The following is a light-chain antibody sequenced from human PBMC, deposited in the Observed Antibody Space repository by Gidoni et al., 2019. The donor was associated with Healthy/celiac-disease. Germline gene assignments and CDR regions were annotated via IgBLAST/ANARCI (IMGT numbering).Light chain of an antibody. Sequence: EIVFTQSPATLSLSPGERATLSCRASQSISSYLAWYQQKPGQAPRLLIYDASNRATGSPARFSGSGSGTDFTLTISSLEPEDFAVYYCQQRSNWPPWTFXXXTKVEIK. V-gene: IGKV3-11*01. J-gene: IGKJ1*01. CDR1: QSISSY. CDR3: QQRSNWPPWT. CDR2: DAS.